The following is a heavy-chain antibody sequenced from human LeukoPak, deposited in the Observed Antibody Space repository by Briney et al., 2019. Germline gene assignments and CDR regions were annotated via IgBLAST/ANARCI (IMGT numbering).Heavy chain of an antibody. CDR1: GYTFTSYG. CDR3: ATSVGTANYYYYGMDV. J-gene: IGHJ6*02. CDR2: ISAYNGNT. V-gene: IGHV1-18*01. D-gene: IGHD5-18*01. Sequence: GASVKVSCKAFGYTFTSYGISWVRQAPGQGLEWMGWISAYNGNTNYAQKLQGRVTMTTDTSTSTAYMELRSLRSDDTAVYYCATSVGTANYYYYGMDVWGQGTTVTVSS.